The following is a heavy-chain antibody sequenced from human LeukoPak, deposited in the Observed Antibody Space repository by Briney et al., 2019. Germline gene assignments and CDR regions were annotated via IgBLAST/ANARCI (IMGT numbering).Heavy chain of an antibody. CDR1: GFTFSNYD. CDR2: INTAGDT. J-gene: IGHJ4*02. D-gene: IGHD6-13*01. Sequence: QPGGSLRLSCAASGFTFSNYDMHWVCHTTGKGLEWVSAINTAGDTYYPGSVKGRFTISRENAKNSFYLQMNSLRAEDTAVYYCARRITAAGTLDYWGQGTLVTVSS. V-gene: IGHV3-13*01. CDR3: ARRITAAGTLDY.